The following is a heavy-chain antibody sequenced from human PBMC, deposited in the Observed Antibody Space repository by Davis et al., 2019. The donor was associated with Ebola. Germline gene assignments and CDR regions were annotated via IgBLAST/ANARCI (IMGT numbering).Heavy chain of an antibody. Sequence: SETLSLTCTVSGGSVSSGSYYWSWIRQPPGKGLEWIGYIYYSGSTNYNPSLKSRVTISVDTSKNQFSLKLSSVTAADTAVYYCARVRGSYGAYFDYWGQGTLVTVSS. CDR3: ARVRGSYGAYFDY. J-gene: IGHJ4*02. V-gene: IGHV4-61*01. CDR1: GGSVSSGSYY. CDR2: IYYSGST. D-gene: IGHD1-26*01.